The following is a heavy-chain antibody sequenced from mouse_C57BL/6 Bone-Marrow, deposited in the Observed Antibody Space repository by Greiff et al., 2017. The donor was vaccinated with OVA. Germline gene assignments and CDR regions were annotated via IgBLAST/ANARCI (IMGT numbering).Heavy chain of an antibody. Sequence: QVQLKQSGPGLVAPSPSLSITCTVSGFSLTSYGVDWVRQSPGKGLEWLGVIWGVGSTNYNSALKSRLSISKDNSKSQVFLKMNSLQTDDTAMYSHYYGSWFAYWGQGTLVTVSA. CDR2: IWGVGST. CDR1: GFSLTSYG. CDR3: YYGSWFAY. D-gene: IGHD1-1*01. V-gene: IGHV2-6*01. J-gene: IGHJ3*01.